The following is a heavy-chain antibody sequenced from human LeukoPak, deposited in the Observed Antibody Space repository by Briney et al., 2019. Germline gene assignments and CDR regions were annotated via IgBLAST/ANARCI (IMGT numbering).Heavy chain of an antibody. CDR1: GFTFSNYA. J-gene: IGHJ4*02. CDR2: ISGSGGST. V-gene: IGHV3-23*01. D-gene: IGHD2-15*01. CDR3: AKVRSAVVAAATNY. Sequence: PGGSPRLSCAASGFTFSNYAMSWVRQAPGKGLEWVSVISGSGGSTYHADSVKGRFTISRDNSNNTLYLQMNSLRAEDTAIYYCAKVRSAVVAAATNYWGQGTLVTVSS.